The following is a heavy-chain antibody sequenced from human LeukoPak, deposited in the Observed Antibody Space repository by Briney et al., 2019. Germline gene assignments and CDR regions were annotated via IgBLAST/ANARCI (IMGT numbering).Heavy chain of an antibody. Sequence: PGGSLRLSCAASGFTFSSYSMNWVRQAPGRGLEWVSSISSSSSYIYYADSVKGRFTISRDNAKNSLYLQMNSLRAEDTAVYYCASAVVVTAGRAFDIWGQGTMDTVSS. CDR3: ASAVVVTAGRAFDI. CDR1: GFTFSSYS. CDR2: ISSSSSYI. D-gene: IGHD2-21*02. J-gene: IGHJ3*02. V-gene: IGHV3-21*01.